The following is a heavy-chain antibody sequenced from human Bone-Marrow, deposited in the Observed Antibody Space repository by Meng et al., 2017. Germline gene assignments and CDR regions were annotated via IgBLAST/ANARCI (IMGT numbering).Heavy chain of an antibody. J-gene: IGHJ5*02. CDR3: ARVGVVVITPNWFDP. D-gene: IGHD3-22*01. V-gene: IGHV4-34*01. Sequence: QVMLQQWGAGLFKPSATMVLTAAVYGGSFSGYYWSWILQPPGKGLEWSREINHRGSTNYNPSLKSRVTISVDTSKNQFSLKLSSVTAADTAVYYCARVGVVVITPNWFDPWGQGTLVTVSS. CDR1: GGSFSGYY. CDR2: INHRGST.